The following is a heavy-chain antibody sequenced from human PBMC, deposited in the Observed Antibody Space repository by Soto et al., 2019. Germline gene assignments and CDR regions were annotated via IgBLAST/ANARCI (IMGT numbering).Heavy chain of an antibody. CDR3: AGSSDDGRDN. CDR1: GFSLSDYS. J-gene: IGHJ4*02. D-gene: IGHD1-26*01. Sequence: EVQLVESGGGLVKPGGSLRFSCAASGFSLSDYSMNWIRQAPGKGLEWVASISSSSSFIHYAESMKGRFTISRDNAKNSLYLQMNSLSAEDTAVYYCAGSSDDGRDNWGQGTLVTVSS. V-gene: IGHV3-21*01. CDR2: ISSSSSFI.